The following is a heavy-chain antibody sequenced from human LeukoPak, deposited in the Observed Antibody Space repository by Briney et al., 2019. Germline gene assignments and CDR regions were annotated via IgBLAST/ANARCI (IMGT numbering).Heavy chain of an antibody. J-gene: IGHJ4*02. V-gene: IGHV3-23*01. D-gene: IGHD3-10*01. CDR3: AKRYGSGSYGYFDY. CDR1: GFTFSSYA. Sequence: PGGSLRLSCAASGFTFSSYAMSWVRQAPVKGLEWVSAISGSGGSTYYADSVKGRFTISRDNSKNTLYLQMNSLRAEDTAVYYCAKRYGSGSYGYFDYWGQGTLVTVSS. CDR2: ISGSGGST.